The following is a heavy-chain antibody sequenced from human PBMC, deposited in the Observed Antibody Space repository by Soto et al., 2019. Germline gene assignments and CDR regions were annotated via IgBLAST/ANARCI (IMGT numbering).Heavy chain of an antibody. CDR2: INHSGST. V-gene: IGHV4-34*01. J-gene: IGHJ4*02. CDR1: GGSFSNYY. CDR3: ARGRTKFPRDPTPVDY. D-gene: IGHD2-15*01. Sequence: QVQLQQWGAGLLKPSETLSLTCSVYGGSFSNYYWNWIRQPPGKGLEWIGEINHSGSTNYNPSLKSRVTISVDTSKHQFSLKLNSVTAADTAVYYCARGRTKFPRDPTPVDYWGQGTLVTVSS.